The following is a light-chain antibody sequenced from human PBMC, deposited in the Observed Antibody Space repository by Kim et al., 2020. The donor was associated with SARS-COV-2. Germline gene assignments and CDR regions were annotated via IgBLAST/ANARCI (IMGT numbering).Light chain of an antibody. V-gene: IGKV3-20*01. CDR1: QSVNGRF. CDR3: QQYDSAVWT. Sequence: STGEGATLSGRASQSVNGRFLAWYQQKPGQAPRLLIYGASTRATGIPDRFSGSGSGTDFTLTISRLEPEDFAMYYCQQYDSAVWTFGQGTKVDIK. CDR2: GAS. J-gene: IGKJ1*01.